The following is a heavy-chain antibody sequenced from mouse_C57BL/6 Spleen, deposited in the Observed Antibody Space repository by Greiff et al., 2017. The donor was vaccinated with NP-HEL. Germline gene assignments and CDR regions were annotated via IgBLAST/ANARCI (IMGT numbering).Heavy chain of an antibody. CDR3: TRLRLYAMDY. V-gene: IGHV6-6*01. Sequence: EVHLVESGGGLVQPGGSMKLSCAASGFTFSDAWMDWVRQSPEKGLEWVAEIRNIANNHATYYAESVKGRFTISRDDSKSSVYLQMNSLRAEDTGIYYCTRLRLYAMDYWGQGTSVTVSS. J-gene: IGHJ4*01. D-gene: IGHD1-2*01. CDR2: IRNIANNHAT. CDR1: GFTFSDAW.